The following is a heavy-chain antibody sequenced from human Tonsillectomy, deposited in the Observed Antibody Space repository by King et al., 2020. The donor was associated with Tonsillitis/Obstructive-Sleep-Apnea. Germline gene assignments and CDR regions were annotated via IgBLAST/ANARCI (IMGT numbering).Heavy chain of an antibody. CDR1: GGSFSGYY. D-gene: IGHD7-27*01. J-gene: IGHJ3*02. CDR3: ARANSELGHDTFDI. CDR2: INYSGST. Sequence: VQLQQWGAGLLKPSETLSLTCAVYGGSFSGYYWTWIRQPPGKGLEWIGEINYSGSTNYNPSLKSRLTISVDTSKNQFSLKLSSVTAADTAVYYCARANSELGHDTFDIWGQGTMVTVSS. V-gene: IGHV4-34*01.